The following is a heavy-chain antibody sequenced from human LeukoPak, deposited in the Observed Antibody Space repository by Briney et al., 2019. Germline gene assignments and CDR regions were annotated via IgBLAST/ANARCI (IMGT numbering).Heavy chain of an antibody. J-gene: IGHJ2*01. D-gene: IGHD2-2*01. Sequence: PSETLSLTCTVSGGSISSSSYYWGWIRQPPGKGLEWIGSIYYSGSTYYNPSLKSRVTISVDTSKNRFSLKLSSVTAADTAVYYCARERVPAAPALSDWYFDLWGRGTLVTVSS. V-gene: IGHV4-39*07. CDR1: GGSISSSSYY. CDR3: ARERVPAAPALSDWYFDL. CDR2: IYYSGST.